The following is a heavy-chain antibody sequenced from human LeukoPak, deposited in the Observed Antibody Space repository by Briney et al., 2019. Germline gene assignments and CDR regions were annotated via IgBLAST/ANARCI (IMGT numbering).Heavy chain of an antibody. J-gene: IGHJ3*02. CDR1: GGSISSYY. Sequence: SETLSLTCTVYGGSISSYYWSWIRQPPGKGLEWIGYIYYSGSTNYNPSLKSRVTISVDTSKTQFSLKLSSVTAADTAVYYCARSKVPRWSNAFDIWGQGTMVTVSS. CDR2: IYYSGST. V-gene: IGHV4-59*01. D-gene: IGHD4-23*01. CDR3: ARSKVPRWSNAFDI.